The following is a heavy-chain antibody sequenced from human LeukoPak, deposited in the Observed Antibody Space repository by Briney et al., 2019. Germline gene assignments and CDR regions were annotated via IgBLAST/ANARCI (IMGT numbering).Heavy chain of an antibody. V-gene: IGHV1-3*01. J-gene: IGHJ4*02. CDR2: INPDNGNA. CDR3: AKDRGGTGDFDY. CDR1: GYPFISYV. D-gene: IGHD3-10*01. Sequence: ASVKVSCKASGYPFISYVIHWVRQAPGQRLEWMGWINPDNGNAEYSQKFQGRITITRDPSAITAYMELSSLRSEDMAMYYCAKDRGGTGDFDYWGQGTLVTVSS.